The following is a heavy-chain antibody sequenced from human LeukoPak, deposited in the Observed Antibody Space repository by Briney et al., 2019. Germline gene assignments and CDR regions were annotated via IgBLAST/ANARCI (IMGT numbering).Heavy chain of an antibody. V-gene: IGHV1-24*01. J-gene: IGHJ6*02. CDR1: GYTLTELS. CDR3: ARVREYSGSSYYYYGMDV. Sequence: ASVKVSCKVSGYTLTELSMHWVRQAPGKGLEWMGGFDPEDGETIYAQKFQGRVTMTEDTSTDTAYMELSSLRSEDTAVYYCARVREYSGSSYYYYGMDVWGQGTTVTVSS. D-gene: IGHD1-26*01. CDR2: FDPEDGET.